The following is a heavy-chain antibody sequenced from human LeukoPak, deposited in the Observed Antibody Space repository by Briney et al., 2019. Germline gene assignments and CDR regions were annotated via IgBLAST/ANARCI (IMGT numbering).Heavy chain of an antibody. J-gene: IGHJ5*02. CDR2: INHSGST. D-gene: IGHD2-15*01. CDR1: GGSFSGYY. CDR3: ARKVAATANWFDP. Sequence: PSETLSLTCAVYGGSFSGYYWSWIRQPPGKGLEWIGEINHSGSTNYNPSLKSRVTISVDTSKNQFSLKLSSVTAADTAVYYCARKVAATANWFDPWGQGTLVTVSS. V-gene: IGHV4-34*01.